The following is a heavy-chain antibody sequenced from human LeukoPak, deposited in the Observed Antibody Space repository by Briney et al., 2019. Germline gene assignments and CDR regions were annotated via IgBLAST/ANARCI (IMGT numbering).Heavy chain of an antibody. CDR2: IYYSGST. D-gene: IGHD3-10*01. V-gene: IGHV4-59*01. Sequence: SETLSLTCTVSGGSISSYYWSWTRQPPGKGLEWIGYIYYSGSTNYNPSLKSRVTISVDTSKNQFSLKLSSVTAADTAVYYCAREKYYGPGSYPAFDYWGQETLVTVSS. CDR1: GGSISSYY. J-gene: IGHJ4*02. CDR3: AREKYYGPGSYPAFDY.